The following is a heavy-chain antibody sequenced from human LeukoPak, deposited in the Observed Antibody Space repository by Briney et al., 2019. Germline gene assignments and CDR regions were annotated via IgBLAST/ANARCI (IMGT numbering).Heavy chain of an antibody. D-gene: IGHD3-3*01. Sequence: GGSLRLSCAASGFTFSSYSMNWVRQAPGKGLEWVSSISSSSSYIYYADSVKGRFTISRDNAKNSLYLQMNSLRAEDTAVYYCARDRRSITIFGVVPGTNDAFDIWGQGTMVTVSS. V-gene: IGHV3-21*01. CDR1: GFTFSSYS. J-gene: IGHJ3*02. CDR2: ISSSSSYI. CDR3: ARDRRSITIFGVVPGTNDAFDI.